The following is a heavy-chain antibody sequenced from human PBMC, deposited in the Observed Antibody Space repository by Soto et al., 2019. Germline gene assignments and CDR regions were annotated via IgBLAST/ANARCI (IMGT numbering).Heavy chain of an antibody. CDR1: GGTFSSYA. D-gene: IGHD3-10*01. CDR3: ARGMNYYGSGSSNWFDP. CDR2: IIPISGTA. Sequence: RASVKVSCKASGGTFSSYAISWVRQAPGQGLEWMGGIIPISGTAGYAQKFQGRVTITRNDSISTAYMELSSLRSEDTAVYYCARGMNYYGSGSSNWFDPWGQGTLVTVSS. V-gene: IGHV1-69*05. J-gene: IGHJ5*02.